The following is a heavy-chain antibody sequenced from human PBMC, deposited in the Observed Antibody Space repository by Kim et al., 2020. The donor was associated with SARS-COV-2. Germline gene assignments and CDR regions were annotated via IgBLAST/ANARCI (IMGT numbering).Heavy chain of an antibody. J-gene: IGHJ6*02. V-gene: IGHV4-59*01. Sequence: NPPLKSRVTISVDTSKNHFSLKLSSVTAADTAVYYCAREDYYDSSYGMDVWGQGTTVTVSS. D-gene: IGHD3-22*01. CDR3: AREDYYDSSYGMDV.